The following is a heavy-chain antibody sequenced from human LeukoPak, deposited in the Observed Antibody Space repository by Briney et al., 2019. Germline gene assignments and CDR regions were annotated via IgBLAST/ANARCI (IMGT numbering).Heavy chain of an antibody. CDR2: IYSGGST. J-gene: IGHJ4*02. D-gene: IGHD4-23*01. V-gene: IGHV3-53*01. CDR3: ARDYGGNVFDY. Sequence: GGSLRLSCAASGFTVSSSYMSWVRQAPGKGLEWVSVIYSGGSTYYADSVKGRFTISRDNSKNTLYLQMNSLRAEDTAVYYCARDYGGNVFDYWGQGTLVTVSS. CDR1: GFTVSSSY.